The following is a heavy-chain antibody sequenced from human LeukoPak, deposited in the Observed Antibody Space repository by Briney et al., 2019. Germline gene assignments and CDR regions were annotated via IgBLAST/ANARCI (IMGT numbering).Heavy chain of an antibody. CDR3: AKDQGRGYTYGLYYFDY. V-gene: IGHV1-2*02. Sequence: ASVTVSCKASGYTFTGYYMHWVRQAPGQGLEWRGWINPNTGDTNYAQKFQGRVTMTRDTSSSTAYMELSRLRSDDTAMYYCAKDQGRGYTYGLYYFDYWGQGTLVTVSS. CDR1: GYTFTGYY. J-gene: IGHJ4*02. CDR2: INPNTGDT. D-gene: IGHD5-18*01.